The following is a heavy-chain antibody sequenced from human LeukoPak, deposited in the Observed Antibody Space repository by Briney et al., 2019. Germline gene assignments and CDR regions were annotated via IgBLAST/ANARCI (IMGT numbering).Heavy chain of an antibody. D-gene: IGHD6-13*01. CDR2: FSTNSGDT. CDR1: GYTFTGYY. Sequence: GASVKVSCKASGYTFTGYYMHWVRQAPGQELGWMGWFSTNSGDTKFAQKFKGRVTMTRDTSISTAYMELSRLRSDDTAVYYCARATDISSWYLAYWGQGTLVTVSS. J-gene: IGHJ4*02. CDR3: ARATDISSWYLAY. V-gene: IGHV1-2*02.